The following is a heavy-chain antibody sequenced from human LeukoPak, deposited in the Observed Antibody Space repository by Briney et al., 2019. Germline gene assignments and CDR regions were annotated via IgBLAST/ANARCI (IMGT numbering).Heavy chain of an antibody. Sequence: SVKVSCKASGGTFSSYAISWVRQAPGQGLEWMGRIIPILGIANYAQKFQGRVTITADKSTSTAYMELSSLRSEDTAVYYCARAPAGVTTYIDYWGQGTLVTVSS. D-gene: IGHD4-17*01. CDR3: ARAPAGVTTYIDY. J-gene: IGHJ4*02. V-gene: IGHV1-69*04. CDR1: GGTFSSYA. CDR2: IIPILGIA.